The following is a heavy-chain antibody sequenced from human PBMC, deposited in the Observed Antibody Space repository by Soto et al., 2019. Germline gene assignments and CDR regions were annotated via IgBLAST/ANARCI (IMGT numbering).Heavy chain of an antibody. CDR1: GFTFSSYG. V-gene: IGHV3-33*01. CDR2: IWYDGSNK. D-gene: IGHD2-8*01. CDR3: ARDVTEYCTNGVCHPGYMDV. J-gene: IGHJ6*03. Sequence: QVQLVESEGGVVQPGRSLRLSCAASGFTFSSYGMHWVRQAPGKGLEWVAVIWYDGSNKYYADSVKGRFTISRDNSKNTLYLQMNSLRAEDTAVYYCARDVTEYCTNGVCHPGYMDVWGKGTTVTVSS.